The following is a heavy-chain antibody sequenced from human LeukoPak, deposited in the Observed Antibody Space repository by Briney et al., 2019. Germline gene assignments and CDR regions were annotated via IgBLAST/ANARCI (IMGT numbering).Heavy chain of an antibody. V-gene: IGHV3-21*01. CDR3: GRVGGRSKAAKGDAFDI. CDR1: GFTFSSYS. CDR2: ISSGSTYV. J-gene: IGHJ3*02. Sequence: GGSLRFSCAASGFTFSSYSMNWVRQAPGKGLEWVSSISSGSTYVYYADSVQGRFTISRDNAQSSMYLQMNSLRAEDTAVYYCGRVGGRSKAAKGDAFDIWGQGTMVVVSS. D-gene: IGHD6-6*01.